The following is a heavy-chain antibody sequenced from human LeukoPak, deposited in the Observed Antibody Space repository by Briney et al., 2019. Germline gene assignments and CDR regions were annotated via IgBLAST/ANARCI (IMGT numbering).Heavy chain of an antibody. CDR1: GFTFSNYW. V-gene: IGHV3-7*01. CDR3: ARIGYSSNSFDY. Sequence: GGSLRLSCAASGFTFSNYWMSWVRQAPGKGLEWVANIKQDGSVKYYLDSVKGGITISTDNAKNTVSLQLNSLRAEDTAVYYCARIGYSSNSFDYWGQGTLVTVSS. CDR2: IKQDGSVK. D-gene: IGHD6-13*01. J-gene: IGHJ4*02.